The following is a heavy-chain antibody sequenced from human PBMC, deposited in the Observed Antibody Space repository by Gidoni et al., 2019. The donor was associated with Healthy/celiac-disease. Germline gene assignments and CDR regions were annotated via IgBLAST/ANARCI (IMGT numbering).Heavy chain of an antibody. CDR3: ARLAFGSYYDFWGGYPKAYFDY. CDR2: IYYSGST. V-gene: IGHV4-39*01. D-gene: IGHD3-3*01. CDR1: GGSISSSSYY. J-gene: IGHJ4*02. Sequence: QLQLQESGPGLVKPSEPLSLTCTVSGGSISSSSYYWTWTRQTPGKGLEGSGGIYYSGSTYYNPALKSRVTITVDTSKNQFSLKLSAVTAADTAVYYGARLAFGSYYDFWGGYPKAYFDYWGQGTLVTVSS.